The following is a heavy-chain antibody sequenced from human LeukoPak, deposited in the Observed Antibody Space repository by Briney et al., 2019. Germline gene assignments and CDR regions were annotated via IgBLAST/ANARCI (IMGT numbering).Heavy chain of an antibody. D-gene: IGHD3-22*01. CDR2: INPNSGGT. Sequence: GASVKVSCKASVYTFTGYYMHWVRQAPGQGLEWMGWINPNSGGTNYAQKFQGRVTMTRDTSISTAYMELSRLRSDDTAVYYCARGWYYYDSSGYYYFDYWAQGTLVTVSS. V-gene: IGHV1-2*02. J-gene: IGHJ4*02. CDR3: ARGWYYYDSSGYYYFDY. CDR1: VYTFTGYY.